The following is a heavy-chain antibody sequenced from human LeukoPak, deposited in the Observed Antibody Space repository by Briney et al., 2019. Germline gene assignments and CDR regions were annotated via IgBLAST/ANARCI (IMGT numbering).Heavy chain of an antibody. V-gene: IGHV3-48*03. CDR2: ISSSGSTI. CDR1: GFTFSSYE. D-gene: IGHD6-19*01. J-gene: IGHJ4*02. CDR3: ASLIAVAGEIDY. Sequence: PGGSLRLSCAASGFTFSSYEMNWVRQAPGKGLEWVSYISSSGSTIYYADSVKGRFTISRDNAKNSLYLQMNSLRAEDTAVYYCASLIAVAGEIDYLGQGTLVTVPS.